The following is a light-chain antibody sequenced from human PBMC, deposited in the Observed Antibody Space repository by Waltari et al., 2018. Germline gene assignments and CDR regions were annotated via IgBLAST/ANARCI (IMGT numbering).Light chain of an antibody. V-gene: IGLV3-19*01. Sequence: SSDLTQDPSVSVALGQTVRITCQGDTLRRYYARWYQQRPGQAPVLVLYGPGNRPPGIPDRFSGSTSGNTASLTITGAQAEDEADYYCHSRETFSTRLFGGGTRLTV. J-gene: IGLJ2*01. CDR2: GPG. CDR3: HSRETFSTRL. CDR1: TLRRYY.